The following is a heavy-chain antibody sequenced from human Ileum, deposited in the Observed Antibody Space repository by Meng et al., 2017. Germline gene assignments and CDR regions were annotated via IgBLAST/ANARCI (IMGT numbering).Heavy chain of an antibody. J-gene: IGHJ4*02. V-gene: IGHV3-7*01. CDR3: ARGYCSGGSCYGGGFDF. Sequence: GESLKIYCAASGCSFSSHWMSWVRQAPGKGLEWVANMNQGGSEKYYVDSVKGRFTISRDNAKNSLFLQMNSLRVEDTAIYYCARGYCSGGSCYGGGFDFWGQGSLVTVSS. D-gene: IGHD2-15*01. CDR1: GCSFSSHW. CDR2: MNQGGSEK.